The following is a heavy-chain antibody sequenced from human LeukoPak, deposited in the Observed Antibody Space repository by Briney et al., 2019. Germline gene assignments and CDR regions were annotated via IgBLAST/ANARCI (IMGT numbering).Heavy chain of an antibody. CDR3: ARDRRGLERREAMVYYYYGMDV. D-gene: IGHD1-1*01. CDR2: IYSGGST. Sequence: GGSLRLSCAASGFTVSSNYMSWVRQAPGKGLEWVSVIYSGGSTYYADSVKGRFTISRDNSKNTLYLQMNSLRAEDTAVYYCARDRRGLERREAMVYYYYGMDVWGQGTTVTVSS. J-gene: IGHJ6*02. V-gene: IGHV3-66*01. CDR1: GFTVSSNY.